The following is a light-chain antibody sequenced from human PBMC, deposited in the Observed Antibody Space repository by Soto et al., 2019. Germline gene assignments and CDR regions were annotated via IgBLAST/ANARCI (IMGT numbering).Light chain of an antibody. CDR2: EGS. V-gene: IGLV2-18*02. CDR3: NSYTVSGTYV. J-gene: IGLJ1*01. CDR1: SSDVGSYNR. Sequence: QSVLTQPPSVSGSPGQSVTISCTGTSSDVGSYNRVSWYQQPPGTAPKLIIYEGSTRPSGVPDRFSGSKSGNTASLTISGLRAEDEADYYCNSYTVSGTYVFGTGTKLTVL.